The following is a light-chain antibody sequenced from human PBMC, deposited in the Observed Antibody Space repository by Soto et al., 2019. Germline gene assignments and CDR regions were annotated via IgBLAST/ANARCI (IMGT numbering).Light chain of an antibody. CDR2: DPS. CDR1: QDISNY. Sequence: DIQMTQSPSSLSASVGDRVTITCQASQDISNYLNWYQQKPGKAPKLLIYDPSNLETGGPSRFSGSGSGTDFTFTISSLQPEDIATYYCQQKGTFGQGTKLEIK. CDR3: QQKGT. J-gene: IGKJ2*01. V-gene: IGKV1-33*01.